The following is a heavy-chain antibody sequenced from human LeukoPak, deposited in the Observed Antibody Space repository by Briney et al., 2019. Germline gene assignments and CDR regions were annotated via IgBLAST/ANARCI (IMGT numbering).Heavy chain of an antibody. D-gene: IGHD1-26*01. Sequence: SETLSLTCAVYGGSFTDFYRTWIRQSPGKGLEWIGEIDQSGTSRYNPSLKGRVTISRDTSKKQFSLKMRAVTAADTATYYCARDEDGIIVAWGQGARVTVS. CDR3: ARDEDGIIVA. CDR1: GGSFTDFY. V-gene: IGHV4-34*01. J-gene: IGHJ5*02. CDR2: IDQSGTS.